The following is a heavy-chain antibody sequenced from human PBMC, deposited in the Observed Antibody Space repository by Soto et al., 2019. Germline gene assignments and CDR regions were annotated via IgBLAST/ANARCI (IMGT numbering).Heavy chain of an antibody. D-gene: IGHD2-2*01. CDR3: ARLIHCKSTSCSFDY. CDR1: GGSISSSSYY. Sequence: QLQLQESGPGLVKPSETLSLTCTVSGGSISSSSYYWAWVRQPPGKGLEWIGSVYYSGTTYYNPSLKSRVTIPGDTSKNQFSLKLSSVTAADTAVFYCARLIHCKSTSCSFDYWGQGTLVTVSS. J-gene: IGHJ4*02. CDR2: VYYSGTT. V-gene: IGHV4-39*01.